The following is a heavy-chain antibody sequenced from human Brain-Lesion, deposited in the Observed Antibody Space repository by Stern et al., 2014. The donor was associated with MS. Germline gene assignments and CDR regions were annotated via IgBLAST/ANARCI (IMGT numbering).Heavy chain of an antibody. CDR2: ITWDGGST. CDR3: AGGLGF. Sequence: VQLVESGGVVVQPGGSLRLSCAASGFTFDDYAMHWVRQAPGKGLEWVSLITWDGGSTSYTDSVKGRFSISRDNRKRFLYLQMNSLRPEDTALYYCAGGLGFWGRGTLVTVSS. CDR1: GFTFDDYA. D-gene: IGHD2-21*01. V-gene: IGHV3-43D*03. J-gene: IGHJ4*02.